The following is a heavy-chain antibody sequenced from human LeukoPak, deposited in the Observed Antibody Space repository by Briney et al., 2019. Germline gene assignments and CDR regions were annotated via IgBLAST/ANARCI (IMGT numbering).Heavy chain of an antibody. CDR2: ISGSGGST. V-gene: IGHV3-23*01. D-gene: IGHD6-13*01. Sequence: PGGSLRLSCAASGFTFSSYAMSWVRQAPGKGLEWVSAISGSGGSTYYADSVKGRFTISRDNSKNTLYLQMNSLRAEDTAVYYCAKDEGSSWYPPSYYYGMDVWGQGTTVTVSS. J-gene: IGHJ6*02. CDR3: AKDEGSSWYPPSYYYGMDV. CDR1: GFTFSSYA.